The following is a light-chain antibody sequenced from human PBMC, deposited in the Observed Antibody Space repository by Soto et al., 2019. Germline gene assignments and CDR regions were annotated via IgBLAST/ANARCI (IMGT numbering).Light chain of an antibody. CDR2: DAS. V-gene: IGKV3-11*01. J-gene: IGKJ4*01. CDR1: QSVRSY. Sequence: EIVLTQSPATLSLSPGERATLSCRASQSVRSYLVWYQQKPGQAPRLLIYDASNRATGVPARFSGRGSGTDFTLTISSLEPEDVAVYYCQHRSSWPLTFGGGTKVEIK. CDR3: QHRSSWPLT.